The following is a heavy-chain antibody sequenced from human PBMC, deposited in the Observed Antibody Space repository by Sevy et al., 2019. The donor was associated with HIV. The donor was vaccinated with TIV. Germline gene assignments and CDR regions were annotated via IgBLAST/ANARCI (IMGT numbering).Heavy chain of an antibody. CDR2: LKSDVYGGTV. Sequence: GGSLRLSCTASGFTFGDYCMSWVRQAPGKGLEWVAFLKSDVYGGTVDHAASVRGRFVISRDDSKTIAYLQMNDLKTEDTGVYYCTRWKAAQSIFDYWGQGALLTVSS. D-gene: IGHD6-13*01. V-gene: IGHV3-49*04. CDR1: GFTFGDYC. CDR3: TRWKAAQSIFDY. J-gene: IGHJ4*02.